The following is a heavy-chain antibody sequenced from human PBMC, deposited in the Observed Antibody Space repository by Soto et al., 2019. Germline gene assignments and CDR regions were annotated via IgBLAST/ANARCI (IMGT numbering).Heavy chain of an antibody. Sequence: ASVKVSCKASGYTFTSFYMHWVRQAPGQGLEWMGIINPSGDSTNYAQKFQGRVTMTRDTSISTAYMELSRLRSDDTAVYYCARDLGYCSGGSCYSNYYYGMDVWGQGTTVTVSS. CDR2: INPSGDST. V-gene: IGHV1-46*01. CDR1: GYTFTSFY. J-gene: IGHJ6*02. D-gene: IGHD2-15*01. CDR3: ARDLGYCSGGSCYSNYYYGMDV.